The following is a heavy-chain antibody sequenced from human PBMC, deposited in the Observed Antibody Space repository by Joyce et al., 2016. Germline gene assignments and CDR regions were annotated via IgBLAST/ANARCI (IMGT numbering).Heavy chain of an antibody. Sequence: EVQLVESGGGLVQPGGSLRLYCAASGFNVSTNCMSWVRQAPVKGLEWVAVIYSGDNTYYADSVKCRFTISRHNSKNTVYLQMSSLRAEDTAVYYCARVWVPGYYYGMDVWGQGTTVTVSS. J-gene: IGHJ6*02. V-gene: IGHV3-53*04. CDR2: IYSGDNT. CDR3: ARVWVPGYYYGMDV. CDR1: GFNVSTNC. D-gene: IGHD3-16*01.